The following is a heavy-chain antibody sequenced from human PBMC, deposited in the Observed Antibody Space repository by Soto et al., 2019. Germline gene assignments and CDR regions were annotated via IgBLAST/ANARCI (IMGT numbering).Heavy chain of an antibody. Sequence: GGSLRLSCAASEFTLSSYWMHWVRQAPGKGLVWVSRINSDGSSTSYADSVKGRFTISRDNAKNTLFLQMNSLRAEDTAVYYYTRAKAGFFYDYWGQGTLVTVSS. CDR3: TRAKAGFFYDY. CDR2: INSDGSST. V-gene: IGHV3-74*01. D-gene: IGHD3-10*01. CDR1: EFTLSSYW. J-gene: IGHJ4*02.